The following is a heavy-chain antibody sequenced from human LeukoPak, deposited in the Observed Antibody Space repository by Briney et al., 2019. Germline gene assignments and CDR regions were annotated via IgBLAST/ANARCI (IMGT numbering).Heavy chain of an antibody. J-gene: IGHJ4*02. CDR3: ARVVDIAVAGTLSDY. V-gene: IGHV3-21*01. Sequence: GGSLRLSCAASGFTFSSYSMNWVRQAPGKGLEWVSSISSSSSYIYYADSVKGRFTISRDNAKNSLYLQMNSLRAEDTAVYYCARVVDIAVAGTLSDYWGQGTLVTVSS. D-gene: IGHD6-19*01. CDR1: GFTFSSYS. CDR2: ISSSSSYI.